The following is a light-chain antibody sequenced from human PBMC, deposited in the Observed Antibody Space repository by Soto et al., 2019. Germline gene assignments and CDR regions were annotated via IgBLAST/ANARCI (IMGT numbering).Light chain of an antibody. J-gene: IGLJ2*01. Sequence: QSVLTQPPSVSGAPGQRVTISCTGSTSNIGAGYDVHWYQQLPGTAPKLLIYVNNNRPSGVPDRFSGSKSGTSASLAITRLQAEDEADYYCQSFDSSLSGSVFGGRTKLTVL. CDR1: TSNIGAGYD. V-gene: IGLV1-40*01. CDR3: QSFDSSLSGSV. CDR2: VNN.